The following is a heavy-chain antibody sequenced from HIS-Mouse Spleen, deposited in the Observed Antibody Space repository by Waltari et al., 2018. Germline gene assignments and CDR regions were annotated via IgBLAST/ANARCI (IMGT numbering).Heavy chain of an antibody. CDR1: GFTFSSYA. CDR2: ISYDGSNK. Sequence: GRSLRLSCAASGFTFSSYAMHWVRQAPGKGLEWVAVISYDGSNKYYADSVKGRFTISRDNSKNTLYLQMNSLRAEDTAVYYCARDRLGGSGSYYFDYWGQGTLVTVSS. D-gene: IGHD3-10*01. J-gene: IGHJ4*02. V-gene: IGHV3-30*04. CDR3: ARDRLGGSGSYYFDY.